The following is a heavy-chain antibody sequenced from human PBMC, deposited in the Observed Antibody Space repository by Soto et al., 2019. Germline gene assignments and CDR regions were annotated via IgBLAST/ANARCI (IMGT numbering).Heavy chain of an antibody. CDR3: ARGRDNADSSRRAKYYYYYGMDV. D-gene: IGHD6-13*01. J-gene: IGHJ6*02. CDR2: IYYSGST. Sequence: SETLSLTCTVSGGSVSSGSYYWSWIRQPPGKGLEWIGYIYYSGSTNYNPSLKSRVTISVDTSKNQFSLKLSSVTAADTAVYYCARGRDNADSSRRAKYYYYYGMDVWGQGTTVTVSS. CDR1: GGSVSSGSYY. V-gene: IGHV4-61*01.